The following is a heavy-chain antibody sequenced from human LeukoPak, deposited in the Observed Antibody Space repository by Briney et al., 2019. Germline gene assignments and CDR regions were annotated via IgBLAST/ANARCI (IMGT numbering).Heavy chain of an antibody. V-gene: IGHV3-30*02. CDR2: IRYDGSYK. D-gene: IGHD6-13*01. Sequence: QAGGSLRLSCAASGFTFSSYGMHWVRQAPGKGLEWVAFIRYDGSYKYYADSVKGRFTISRDNSKYTLYLQMNSLRAEDTAVYYCARNRVGSSWPWWFDPWGQGTLVTVSS. CDR1: GFTFSSYG. J-gene: IGHJ5*02. CDR3: ARNRVGSSWPWWFDP.